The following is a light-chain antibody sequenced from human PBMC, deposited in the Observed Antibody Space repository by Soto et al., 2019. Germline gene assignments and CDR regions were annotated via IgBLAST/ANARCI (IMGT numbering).Light chain of an antibody. V-gene: IGKV1-8*01. J-gene: IGKJ1*01. CDR1: QDIHNY. Sequence: LLTQSPSSFSASTGDRATITCRARQDIHNYLAWYQQVPGKAPKLLLYAASILQTGVPSRFSGSGSGTDFTLTIDGLQSEDFATYFCQHYYNYPWTFGQGTTVE. CDR3: QHYYNYPWT. CDR2: AAS.